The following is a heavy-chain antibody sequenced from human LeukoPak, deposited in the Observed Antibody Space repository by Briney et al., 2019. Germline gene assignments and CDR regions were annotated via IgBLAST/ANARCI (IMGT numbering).Heavy chain of an antibody. CDR3: ARPPYSSSWDPGWFDP. CDR2: ISSSSDYT. CDR1: GFTFSDYY. D-gene: IGHD6-13*01. Sequence: PGGSLRLSCVASGFTFSDYYMSWIRQAPGKGLEWVSYISSSSDYTNYADSVRGRFTISRDNAKNSLYLQMNSLRAEDTAVYYCARPPYSSSWDPGWFDPWGQGTLITVSS. V-gene: IGHV3-11*06. J-gene: IGHJ5*02.